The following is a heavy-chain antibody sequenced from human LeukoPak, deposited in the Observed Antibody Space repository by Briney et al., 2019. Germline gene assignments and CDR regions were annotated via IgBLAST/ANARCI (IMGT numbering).Heavy chain of an antibody. D-gene: IGHD3-10*01. CDR1: GFSLSSYA. Sequence: GGSLRLSCAASGFSLSSYAMTWVRQAPGKGLEWVSTIDVSGDNTYYADSVKGRFTISRDNSKNTLYLQMNSLRAEDTAVYYCAKDQGWTDGSGDYWGRGTLVTVSS. CDR3: AKDQGWTDGSGDY. CDR2: IDVSGDNT. J-gene: IGHJ4*02. V-gene: IGHV3-23*01.